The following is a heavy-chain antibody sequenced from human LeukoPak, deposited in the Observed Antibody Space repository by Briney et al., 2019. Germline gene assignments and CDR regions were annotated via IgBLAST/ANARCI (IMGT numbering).Heavy chain of an antibody. CDR3: ARERVSSSWYGGWFDP. CDR1: GGSVSSGSYY. J-gene: IGHJ5*02. V-gene: IGHV4-61*01. D-gene: IGHD6-13*01. CDR2: IYYSVTT. Sequence: PSETLSLTCTVSGGSVSSGSYYRSWIRLPPGRRLEWIGYIYYSVTTNYNPSLKSRVTISVDRSKNQFSLKLSSVTAADTAVYYCARERVSSSWYGGWFDPWGQGTLVTVSS.